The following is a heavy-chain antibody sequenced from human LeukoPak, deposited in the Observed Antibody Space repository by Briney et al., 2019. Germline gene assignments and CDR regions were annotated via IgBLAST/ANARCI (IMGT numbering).Heavy chain of an antibody. CDR3: ARLMGGGSSAVSDY. V-gene: IGHV3-20*04. CDR1: GFTFDDYG. Sequence: GRSLRLSCAASGFTFDDYGMSWVRQAPGKGLEWVSGINWNGGSTGYADSVKGRFTISRDNAKNSLYLQMNSLRAEDTALYYCARLMGGGSSAVSDYWGQGTLVTVSS. J-gene: IGHJ4*02. D-gene: IGHD2-2*01. CDR2: INWNGGST.